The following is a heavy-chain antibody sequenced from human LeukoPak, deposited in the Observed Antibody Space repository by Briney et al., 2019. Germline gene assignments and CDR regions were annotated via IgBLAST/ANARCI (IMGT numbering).Heavy chain of an antibody. CDR3: AKDGGWYYDSSGYCDY. J-gene: IGHJ4*02. CDR2: VSGSGGST. Sequence: GGSLRLSCAASGFSFSSYVMSWVRQAPGKGLEWVSAVSGSGGSTYSADSVKGRFTISRDNSKNTLYLQMNSLRAEDTAVYYCAKDGGWYYDSSGYCDYWGQGTLVTVSS. V-gene: IGHV3-23*01. D-gene: IGHD3-22*01. CDR1: GFSFSSYV.